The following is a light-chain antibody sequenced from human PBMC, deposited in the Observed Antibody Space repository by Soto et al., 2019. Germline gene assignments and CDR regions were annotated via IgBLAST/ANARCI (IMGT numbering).Light chain of an antibody. V-gene: IGLV3-21*02. J-gene: IGLJ7*01. CDR3: QVWDIRSEHVV. CDR1: NIGNKN. Sequence: SYELTQPPSVSVAPGQTATITCGGNNIGNKNVHWFQQRPGQAPLLVVYDDRDRPSGIPERFSGSNSGNTATLTISRVEAGDEADYYWQVWDIRSEHVVFGGGTQLTVL. CDR2: DDR.